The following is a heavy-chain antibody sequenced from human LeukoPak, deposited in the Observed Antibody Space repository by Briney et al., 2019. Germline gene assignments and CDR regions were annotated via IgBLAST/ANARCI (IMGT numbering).Heavy chain of an antibody. Sequence: ASVKVSCKASGYTFTDYYMHWVRQAPGQGLEWMGWINPNRGDTNYAQKFQGRVTMTRDTSSSTAYMELSRPKSDDTAVYYCARDPSDIVATFLAYWGQGTLVAVSS. CDR2: INPNRGDT. CDR3: ARDPSDIVATFLAY. J-gene: IGHJ4*02. CDR1: GYTFTDYY. D-gene: IGHD5-12*01. V-gene: IGHV1-2*02.